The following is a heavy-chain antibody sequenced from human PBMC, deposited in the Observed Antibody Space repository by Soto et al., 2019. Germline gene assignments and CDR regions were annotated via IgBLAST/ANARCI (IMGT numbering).Heavy chain of an antibody. Sequence: PGGSLRLSCAASGFTFSSYGMHWVRRAPGKGLEWVAVISYDGSNKYYADSVKGRFTISRDNSRNTLYLQMNSLRAEDTAVYYCAKDGGIRFLEWVGGAFDIWGQGTMVTVSS. D-gene: IGHD3-3*01. V-gene: IGHV3-30*18. CDR1: GFTFSSYG. CDR3: AKDGGIRFLEWVGGAFDI. J-gene: IGHJ3*02. CDR2: ISYDGSNK.